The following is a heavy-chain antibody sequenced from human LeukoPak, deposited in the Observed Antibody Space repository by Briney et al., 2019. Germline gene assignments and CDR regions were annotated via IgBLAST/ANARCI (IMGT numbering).Heavy chain of an antibody. D-gene: IGHD2-2*01. CDR2: IIPIFGTA. J-gene: IGHJ6*02. V-gene: IGHV1-69*13. CDR1: GGTFSSYA. CDR3: ARESAGSTSCYGPRPCRDYYYGMDV. Sequence: SVKVSCKASGGTFSSYAISWVRQAPGQGLEWMGGIIPIFGTANYAQKFQGRVTITADEFTSTAYMELSSLRSEYTAVYYCARESAGSTSCYGPRPCRDYYYGMDVWGQGTTVTVSS.